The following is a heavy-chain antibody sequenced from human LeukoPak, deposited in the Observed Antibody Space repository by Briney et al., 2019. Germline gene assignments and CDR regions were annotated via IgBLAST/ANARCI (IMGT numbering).Heavy chain of an antibody. Sequence: KPSETLSLTCAVYGGSFSGYYWSWIRQPPGKGLEWIGEINHSGSTNYNPSLKSRVTISVDTSKNQFSLKLSSVTAADTAVYYCARVGRPTYYFDYWGQGTLVTVSS. J-gene: IGHJ4*02. CDR3: ARVGRPTYYFDY. CDR2: INHSGST. D-gene: IGHD3-16*01. V-gene: IGHV4-34*01. CDR1: GGSFSGYY.